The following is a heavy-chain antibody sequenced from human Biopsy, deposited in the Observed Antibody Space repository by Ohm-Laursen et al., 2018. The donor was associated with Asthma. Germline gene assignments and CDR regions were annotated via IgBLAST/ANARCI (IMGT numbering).Heavy chain of an antibody. CDR1: GFMFRSFG. CDR2: ISYDGNHK. Sequence: SLRLSCVASGFMFRSFGMHWVRQAPGKGLEWVAVISYDGNHKFYEDSVKGRFTISRDNSKNTLYVQMNSLRTEDTAVYYCAKRRGYSGHDNDYWGQGTLVIVSS. CDR3: AKRRGYSGHDNDY. D-gene: IGHD5-12*01. V-gene: IGHV3-30*18. J-gene: IGHJ4*02.